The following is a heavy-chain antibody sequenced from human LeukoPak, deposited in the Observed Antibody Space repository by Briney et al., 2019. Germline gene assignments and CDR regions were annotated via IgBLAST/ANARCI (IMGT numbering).Heavy chain of an antibody. V-gene: IGHV1-18*01. CDR2: ISAYNGNT. J-gene: IGHJ4*02. Sequence: ASVKVSCTASGYTFTSYGISWVRQAPGQGLEWMGWISAYNGNTNYAQKLQGRVTMTTDTSTSTAYMGLRSLRSDDTAVYYCAREPPIGGFGEYANWGQGTLVTVSS. CDR3: AREPPIGGFGEYAN. CDR1: GYTFTSYG. D-gene: IGHD3-10*01.